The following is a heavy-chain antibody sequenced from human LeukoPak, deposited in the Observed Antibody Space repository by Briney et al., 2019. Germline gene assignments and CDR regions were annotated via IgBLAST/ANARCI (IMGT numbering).Heavy chain of an antibody. V-gene: IGHV1-46*01. D-gene: IGHD4-23*01. Sequence: WMGIINPSGGSTSYAQKFQGRVTMTRDTSTSTVYMELSSLRSEDTAVYYCARASDDYGGGNFDYWGQGTLVTVSS. CDR3: ARASDDYGGGNFDY. J-gene: IGHJ4*02. CDR2: INPSGGST.